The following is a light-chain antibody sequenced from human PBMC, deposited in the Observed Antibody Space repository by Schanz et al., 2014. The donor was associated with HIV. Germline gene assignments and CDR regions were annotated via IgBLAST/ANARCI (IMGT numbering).Light chain of an antibody. CDR2: DVS. CDR1: SGDVGSYNY. CDR3: SSYAATSNVL. J-gene: IGLJ3*02. V-gene: IGLV2-14*03. Sequence: QSALTQPASVSGSPGQSISISCTGTSGDVGSYNYVSWYQQHPGKAPKLMIYDVSNRPSGVSSRFSGSKSGSAASLTISGLQAEDEADYYCSSYAATSNVLFGGGTKLTVL.